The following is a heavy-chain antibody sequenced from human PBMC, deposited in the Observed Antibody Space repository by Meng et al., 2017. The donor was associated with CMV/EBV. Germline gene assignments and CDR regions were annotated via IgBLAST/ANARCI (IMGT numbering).Heavy chain of an antibody. CDR2: IYYSGST. Sequence: QRQLEASGPGLVKPSETLSLTCTVSGGSISSSSYYWGWIRQPPGKGLEWIGSIYYSGSTYYNPSLKSRVTISVDTSKNQFSLKLSSVTAADTAVYYCASIVGAQDYWGQGTLVTVSS. CDR1: GGSISSSSYY. V-gene: IGHV4-39*07. CDR3: ASIVGAQDY. D-gene: IGHD1-26*01. J-gene: IGHJ4*02.